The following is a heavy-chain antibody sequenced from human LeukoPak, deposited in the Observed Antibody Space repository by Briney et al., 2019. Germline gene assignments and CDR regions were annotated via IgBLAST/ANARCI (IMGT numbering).Heavy chain of an antibody. CDR3: ARGHYGLDV. Sequence: GGSLRLSCAASGFTFSRFGMHWVRQAPGKGLEWVAVIWYDGSTKYYADSVKGRFTISRDNSKNTLYLQMNSLRAEDTAVYYCARGHYGLDVWGQGSTVTVSS. V-gene: IGHV3-33*01. J-gene: IGHJ6*02. CDR2: IWYDGSTK. CDR1: GFTFSRFG.